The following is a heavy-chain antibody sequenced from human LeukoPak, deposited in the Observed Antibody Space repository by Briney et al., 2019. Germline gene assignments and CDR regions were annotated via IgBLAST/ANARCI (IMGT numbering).Heavy chain of an antibody. J-gene: IGHJ5*02. V-gene: IGHV1-24*01. Sequence: ASVKVSCKVSGYTLNELSIHWVRQAAGKGLEWMGGFDPEYGETVYAQKFQGRVTMAEDTSTDTAYMELSSLSSEDTAVYYCAPLDFWVPSTWGQGTLVTVSS. CDR3: APLDFWVPST. D-gene: IGHD3-3*01. CDR1: GYTLNELS. CDR2: FDPEYGET.